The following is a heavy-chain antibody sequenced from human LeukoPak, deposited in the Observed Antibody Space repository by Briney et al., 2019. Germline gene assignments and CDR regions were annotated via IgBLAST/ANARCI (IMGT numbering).Heavy chain of an antibody. CDR2: ISGSGGST. CDR3: AKDQGSYGMDV. CDR1: GFAFSDSW. J-gene: IGHJ6*02. Sequence: GGSLRLACAASGFAFSDSWMTWIRQAPGKGLEWVSAISGSGGSTYYADSVKGRFTISRDNSKHTLYLQMNSLRAEDTAIYYCAKDQGSYGMDVWGQGTTVTVSS. D-gene: IGHD3-10*01. V-gene: IGHV3-23*01.